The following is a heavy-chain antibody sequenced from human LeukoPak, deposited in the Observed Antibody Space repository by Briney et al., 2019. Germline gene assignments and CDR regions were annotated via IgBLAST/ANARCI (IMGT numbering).Heavy chain of an antibody. CDR1: GGSFSGYY. J-gene: IGHJ4*02. CDR2: INHSGST. Sequence: SETLSLTCAVYGGSFSGYYWSWIRQPPGKGLEWIGEINHSGSTNYNPSLKSRVTISVDTSKNQFSLKLSSVTAADTAVYYCARLGRSGGKYYFDYWGQETLVTVSS. CDR3: ARLGRSGGKYYFDY. V-gene: IGHV4-34*01. D-gene: IGHD3-10*01.